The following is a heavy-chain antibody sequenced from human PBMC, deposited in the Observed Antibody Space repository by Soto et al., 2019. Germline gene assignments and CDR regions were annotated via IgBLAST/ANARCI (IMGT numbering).Heavy chain of an antibody. Sequence: ASVKVSCKASGYTFTSYYMHWVRQAPGQGLEWMGIINPSGGSTSYAQKFQGRVTVTRGTSTSTVYMELSSLRSEDTAVYYCARDSNQNYYYYGMDVWSKGTTVTGSS. CDR3: ARDSNQNYYYYGMDV. D-gene: IGHD4-4*01. CDR1: GYTFTSYY. CDR2: INPSGGST. V-gene: IGHV1-46*01. J-gene: IGHJ6*04.